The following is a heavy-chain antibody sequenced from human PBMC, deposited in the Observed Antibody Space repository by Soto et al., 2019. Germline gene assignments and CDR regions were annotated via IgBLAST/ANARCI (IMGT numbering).Heavy chain of an antibody. CDR3: AHSRCGGDCLQSYSSHYYYGMDV. D-gene: IGHD2-21*02. CDR2: IYWDDDK. J-gene: IGHJ6*02. Sequence: QITLKESGPTLVKPTQTLTLTCTISGFSLSTGGVGVGWIRQPPGKALEWLALIYWDDDKRYSPSLKSRLTITKDPSKNQVVLTMTSMDPVDTATYYCAHSRCGGDCLQSYSSHYYYGMDVWGQGTTVTVSS. CDR1: GFSLSTGGVG. V-gene: IGHV2-5*02.